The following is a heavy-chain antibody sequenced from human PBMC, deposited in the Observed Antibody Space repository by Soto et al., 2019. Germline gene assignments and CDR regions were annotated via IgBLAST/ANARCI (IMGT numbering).Heavy chain of an antibody. CDR2: FSGGRGGT. CDR3: ARGYSGGWSRGGYFDS. D-gene: IGHD6-19*01. CDR1: GFSISEYG. J-gene: IGHJ4*02. V-gene: IGHV3-23*01. Sequence: GSLRLSCAVSGFSISEYGVTWVRQPPGKGLYWVSGFSGGRGGTFYADSVRGRFTISRDDSRNSLYLQMHSLRAEDTAVYFCARGYSGGWSRGGYFDSWGQGTLVTVSS.